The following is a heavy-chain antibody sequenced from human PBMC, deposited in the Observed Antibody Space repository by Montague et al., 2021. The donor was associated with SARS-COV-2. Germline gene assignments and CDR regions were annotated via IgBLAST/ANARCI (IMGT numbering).Heavy chain of an antibody. CDR1: GGSFSGYY. Sequence: SETLSLTCGVYGGSFSGYYWSWIRQPPGKGLQWIGGINHSGSTNYNSSLNSRGTISLDTSKNQFSLKLTSVSAADTAVYYCARGLGRPGTIFGVALYWGQGTVVTVSS. CDR3: ARGLGRPGTIFGVALY. D-gene: IGHD3-3*01. CDR2: INHSGST. J-gene: IGHJ4*02. V-gene: IGHV4-34*01.